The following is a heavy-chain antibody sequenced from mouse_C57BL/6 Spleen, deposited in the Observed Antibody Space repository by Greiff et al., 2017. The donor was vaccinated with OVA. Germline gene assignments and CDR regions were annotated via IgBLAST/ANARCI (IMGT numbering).Heavy chain of an antibody. CDR3: ARQGRYDYDAYAMDY. CDR2: ISSGGSYT. CDR1: GFTFSSYG. J-gene: IGHJ4*01. D-gene: IGHD2-4*01. V-gene: IGHV5-6*01. Sequence: EVMLVESGGDLVKPGGSLKLSCAASGFTFSSYGMSWVRQTPDKRLEWVATISSGGSYTYYPDSVKGRFTISRDNAKNTLYLQMSSLKSEDTAMYYCARQGRYDYDAYAMDYWGQGTSVTVSS.